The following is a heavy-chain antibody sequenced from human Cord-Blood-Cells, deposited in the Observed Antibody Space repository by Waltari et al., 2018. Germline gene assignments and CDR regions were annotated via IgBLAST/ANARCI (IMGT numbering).Heavy chain of an antibody. D-gene: IGHD2-2*01. J-gene: IGHJ3*02. CDR1: GYTFTGYY. V-gene: IGHV1-2*02. CDR2: INPNSGGT. Sequence: QVQLVQSGAEVKKPGASVKVSCQASGYTFTGYYMHWVRQAPGQGLEWMGWINPNSGGTNYAQKFQGRVTMTRDTSISTAYMELSRLRSDDTAVYYCARGYCSSTSCYDAFDIWGQGTMVTVSS. CDR3: ARGYCSSTSCYDAFDI.